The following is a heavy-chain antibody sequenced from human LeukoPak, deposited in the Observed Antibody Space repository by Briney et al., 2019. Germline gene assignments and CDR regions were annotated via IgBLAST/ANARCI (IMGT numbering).Heavy chain of an antibody. D-gene: IGHD3-3*01. Sequence: SETLSLTCTVSGGSISSYYWSWIRQPPGKGLEWIGYIYYSGSTNYNPSLKSRVTISVDTSKNQFSLKLSSVTAADTAVYYCARGHPLYDFWSGYYYFDYWGQGTLVTVSS. V-gene: IGHV4-59*01. J-gene: IGHJ4*02. CDR3: ARGHPLYDFWSGYYYFDY. CDR2: IYYSGST. CDR1: GGSISSYY.